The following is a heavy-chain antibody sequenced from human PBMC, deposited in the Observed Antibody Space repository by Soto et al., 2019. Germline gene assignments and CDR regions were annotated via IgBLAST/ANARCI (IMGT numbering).Heavy chain of an antibody. CDR1: GGSISSYY. Sequence: QVQLQESGPGLVKPSETLSLTCTVSGGSISSYYWSWIRQPPGKGLEWIGYIYYSGSTNYNPSLKSRVTISVDTSKNQFSLKLSSVTAADTAVYYCARAPPRRSGYYMRGHVAGDDYYYYGMDVWGQGTTVTVSS. V-gene: IGHV4-59*01. CDR3: ARAPPRRSGYYMRGHVAGDDYYYYGMDV. CDR2: IYYSGST. J-gene: IGHJ6*02. D-gene: IGHD3-3*01.